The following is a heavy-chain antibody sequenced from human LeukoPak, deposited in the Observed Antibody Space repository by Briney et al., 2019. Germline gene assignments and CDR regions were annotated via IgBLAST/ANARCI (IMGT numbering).Heavy chain of an antibody. CDR1: GGSVSSGSYY. Sequence: SETLSLTCTVSGGSVSSGSYYWSWIRQPPGKGLEWIGYIYYSGSTYYNPSLKSRVTISVDTSKNQFSLKLSSVTAADTAVYYCAREWRGQLAYNWFDPWGQGTLVTVSS. CDR2: IYYSGST. D-gene: IGHD6-13*01. J-gene: IGHJ5*02. V-gene: IGHV4-30-4*08. CDR3: AREWRGQLAYNWFDP.